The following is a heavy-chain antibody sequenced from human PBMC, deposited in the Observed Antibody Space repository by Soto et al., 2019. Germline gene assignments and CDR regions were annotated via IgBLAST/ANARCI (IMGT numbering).Heavy chain of an antibody. Sequence: PSETLSLTCTVSGGSISSSSYYWGWIRQPPGKGLEWIGSIYYSGSTYYNPSLKSRVTISVDTSKNQFSVKLSSVTAADTAVYYCARWGGTAMDTGGGFYFDYWGQGTLVTVSS. D-gene: IGHD5-18*01. J-gene: IGHJ4*02. CDR3: ARWGGTAMDTGGGFYFDY. V-gene: IGHV4-39*01. CDR1: GGSISSSSYY. CDR2: IYYSGST.